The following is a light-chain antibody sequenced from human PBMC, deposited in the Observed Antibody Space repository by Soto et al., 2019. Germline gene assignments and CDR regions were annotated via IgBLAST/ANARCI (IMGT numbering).Light chain of an antibody. CDR3: HRCYNHPPT. CDR1: QSISSN. Sequence: DIQMTQSPSSLSASLGDRVTITCRASQSISSNLNWYQQKPGKDPMLLIYAASSLQSWVLSRVSGSGSGTDFALTIRSQQPADFRTYYCHRCYNHPPTFGRGTQVDLK. V-gene: IGKV1-39*01. J-gene: IGKJ3*01. CDR2: AAS.